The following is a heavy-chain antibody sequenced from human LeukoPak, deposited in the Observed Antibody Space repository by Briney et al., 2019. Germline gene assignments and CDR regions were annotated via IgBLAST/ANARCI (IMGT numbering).Heavy chain of an antibody. CDR2: ISASGGST. CDR3: AKSPELYCSSTSCYEGYYFDY. J-gene: IGHJ4*02. D-gene: IGHD2-2*01. CDR1: GFTFSSFI. V-gene: IGHV3-23*01. Sequence: GGSLRLSCAASGFTFSSFIMSWVRQAPGKGLEWVSGISASGGSTYYADSVKGRFTISRDNSKNTLYLQMNSLRAEDTAVYYCAKSPELYCSSTSCYEGYYFDYWGQGTLVTVSS.